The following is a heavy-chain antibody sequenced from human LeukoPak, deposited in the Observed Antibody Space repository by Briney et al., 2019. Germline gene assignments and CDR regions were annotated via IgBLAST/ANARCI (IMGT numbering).Heavy chain of an antibody. CDR3: ARGDYYGSGSSGGDY. CDR1: GFTLDDYG. CDR2: INWNGGST. J-gene: IGHJ4*02. V-gene: IGHV3-20*04. D-gene: IGHD3-10*01. Sequence: GGSLRLSCAASGFTLDDYGMSWVRQAPGKGLEWVSGINWNGGSTGYADSVKGRFTISRDNAKNSLYLQMNSLRAEDTALYYCARGDYYGSGSSGGDYWGQGTLVTVSS.